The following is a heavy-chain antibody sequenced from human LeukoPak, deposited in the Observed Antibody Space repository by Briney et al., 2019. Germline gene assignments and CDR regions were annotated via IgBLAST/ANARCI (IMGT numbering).Heavy chain of an antibody. CDR3: VKASPGGGHFEY. J-gene: IGHJ4*02. CDR1: TFIFSNNY. CDR2: VYTGGST. Sequence: GGSLRLSCAASTFIFSNNYMSWVRHAPGEGLEWVSVVYTGGSTYYADFVKGRFTVSKDTSDNTLYLQMNSLRVDDTAVYYCVKASPGGGHFEYWGPGALVTVSS. V-gene: IGHV3-53*01.